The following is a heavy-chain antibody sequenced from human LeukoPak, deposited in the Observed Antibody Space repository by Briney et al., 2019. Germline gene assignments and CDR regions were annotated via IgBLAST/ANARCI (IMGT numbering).Heavy chain of an antibody. V-gene: IGHV3-23*01. CDR3: VVVSYCAVDCYDY. Sequence: PGGSPRLSCAASGFTFTNYAMSWVRQAPGKGLEWVSAISGSGGRTYYADSVRGRFTISRDNSKSTVYVQMSSLRAEDTAVYFCVVVSYCAVDCYDYWGQGTLVTVSS. D-gene: IGHD2-21*01. J-gene: IGHJ4*02. CDR1: GFTFTNYA. CDR2: ISGSGGRT.